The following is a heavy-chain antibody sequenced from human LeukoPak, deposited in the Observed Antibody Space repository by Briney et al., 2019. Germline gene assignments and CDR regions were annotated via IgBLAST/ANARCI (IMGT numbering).Heavy chain of an antibody. CDR2: ISGTGGAT. J-gene: IGHJ4*02. CDR1: EFTFNNYA. Sequence: GGSLRLSCAGSEFTFNNYAMNWVRQTPGKGLEWVAAISGTGGATYYADSVKGRSTISRDNSKSTVALQMYSLRAEDTAVYYCAKPAQTDCGGDCFFDYWGQGTLVTVSS. D-gene: IGHD2-21*02. CDR3: AKPAQTDCGGDCFFDY. V-gene: IGHV3-23*01.